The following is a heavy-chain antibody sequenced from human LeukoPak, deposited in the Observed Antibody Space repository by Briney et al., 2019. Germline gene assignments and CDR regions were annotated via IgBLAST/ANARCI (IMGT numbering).Heavy chain of an antibody. CDR2: TNPNSGGT. Sequence: ASVKVSCKASGYTFTGYYMHWVRQAPGQGLEWMGWTNPNSGGTNYAQKFQGWVTMTRDTSISTAYMELSRLRSDDTAVYYCARDLRELLWFGESPYGMDVWGQGTTVTVSS. J-gene: IGHJ6*02. V-gene: IGHV1-2*04. CDR1: GYTFTGYY. D-gene: IGHD3-10*01. CDR3: ARDLRELLWFGESPYGMDV.